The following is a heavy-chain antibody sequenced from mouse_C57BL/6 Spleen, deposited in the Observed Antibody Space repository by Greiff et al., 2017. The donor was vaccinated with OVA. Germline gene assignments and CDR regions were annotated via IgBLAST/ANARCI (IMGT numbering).Heavy chain of an antibody. CDR2: IHPNSGST. CDR3: ARVYGSSYDAMDY. CDR1: GYTFTSYW. Sequence: VQLQQSGAELVKPGASVKLSCKASGYTFTSYWMHWVKQRPGQGLEWIGMIHPNSGSTNYNEKFKSKATLTVDKSSSTAYMQLSSLTSEDSAVYYCARVYGSSYDAMDYWGQGTSVTVSS. V-gene: IGHV1-64*01. D-gene: IGHD1-1*01. J-gene: IGHJ4*01.